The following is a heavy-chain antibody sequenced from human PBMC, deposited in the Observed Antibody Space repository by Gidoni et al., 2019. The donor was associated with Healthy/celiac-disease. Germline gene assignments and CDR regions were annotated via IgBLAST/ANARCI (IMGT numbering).Heavy chain of an antibody. CDR1: GFAFSSDA. Sequence: QEPLVSSGGGVVQPGRSLRLSCAVSGFAFSSDAMHRVRQAPGKGLEWVEVISYDGSNKYYEDSVKGRLTISRDNSKNTLYLQMNSLRGEETAVYYCARDIIVVVPAAIVGDNYYGMDVWGQGTTVTVSS. CDR3: ARDIIVVVPAAIVGDNYYGMDV. J-gene: IGHJ6*02. CDR2: ISYDGSNK. V-gene: IGHV3-30-3*01. D-gene: IGHD2-2*02.